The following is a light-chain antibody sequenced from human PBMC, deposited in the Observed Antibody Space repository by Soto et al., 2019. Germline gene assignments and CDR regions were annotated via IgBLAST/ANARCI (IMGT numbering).Light chain of an antibody. Sequence: QSALTQPASVSGSPGQSITISCTGTSSDVGGYNYVSWYQQHPGKAPKLMIYDVSNRPSGVSNRFSGSKSGNTASLTISGLQPEDEDDDYCSSYTSSSTVVFGGGTKLTVL. V-gene: IGLV2-14*01. CDR3: SSYTSSSTVV. J-gene: IGLJ2*01. CDR2: DVS. CDR1: SSDVGGYNY.